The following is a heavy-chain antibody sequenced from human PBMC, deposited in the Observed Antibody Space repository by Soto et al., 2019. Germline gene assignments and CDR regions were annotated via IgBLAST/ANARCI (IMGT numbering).Heavy chain of an antibody. CDR1: GYTFTSYD. V-gene: IGHV1-8*01. Sequence: ASVKVSCKASGYTFTSYDINWVRQATGQGLEWMGWMNPNSGNTGYAQKFQGRVTMTRNTSISTAYMELSSLRSEDTAVYYCARGINYYDSGDDAFDIWGQGTMVPVSS. CDR3: ARGINYYDSGDDAFDI. J-gene: IGHJ3*02. D-gene: IGHD3-10*01. CDR2: MNPNSGNT.